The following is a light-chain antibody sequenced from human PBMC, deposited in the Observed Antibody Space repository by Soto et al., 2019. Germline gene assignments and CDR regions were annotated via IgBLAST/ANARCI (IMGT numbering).Light chain of an antibody. V-gene: IGKV3-15*01. CDR2: DAS. CDR3: QQYNDWPIT. CDR1: QSVSSN. J-gene: IGKJ5*01. Sequence: ETVMTQSPATLSVSPGKRGTLSCRASQSVSSNLAWYQQKPGQTPRLLIYDASTRATGIPARFSGSGSGTEFTLTISSLQSEDFAVYHCQQYNDWPITFGQGTRLEIK.